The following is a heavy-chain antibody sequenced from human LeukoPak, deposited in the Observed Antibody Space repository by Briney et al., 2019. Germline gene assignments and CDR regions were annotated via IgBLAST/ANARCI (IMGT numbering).Heavy chain of an antibody. CDR2: IYYSGST. V-gene: IGHV4-39*01. D-gene: IGHD6-6*01. CDR3: ARHGQQLLRYYYYMDV. J-gene: IGHJ6*03. Sequence: PSETLSLTCTVSVGPISSSSYYWGRIPQPPGKGLEWLESIYYSGSTYYNPSLKCRVTISVDTSKNQFSLKLSSVTAADTAVYYCARHGQQLLRYYYYMDVWGKGTTVTVSS. CDR1: VGPISSSSYY.